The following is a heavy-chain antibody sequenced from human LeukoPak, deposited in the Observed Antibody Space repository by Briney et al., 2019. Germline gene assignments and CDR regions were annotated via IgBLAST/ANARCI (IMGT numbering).Heavy chain of an antibody. D-gene: IGHD3-22*01. CDR1: GFTFSDYY. J-gene: IGHJ5*02. CDR3: AKASITMIVEA. CDR2: ISSSSSYT. Sequence: GGSLRLSCAASGFTFSDYYMSWIRQAPGKGLEWVSYISSSSSYTNYADSVKGRFTISRDNAKNSLYLQMNSLRAEDTAVYYCAKASITMIVEAWGQGTLVTVSS. V-gene: IGHV3-11*06.